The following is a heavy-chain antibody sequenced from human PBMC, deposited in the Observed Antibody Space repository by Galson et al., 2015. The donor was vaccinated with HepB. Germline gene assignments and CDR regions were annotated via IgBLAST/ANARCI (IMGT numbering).Heavy chain of an antibody. J-gene: IGHJ6*02. D-gene: IGHD4-17*01. V-gene: IGHV1-69*13. CDR3: AREQRLRFYYYGMDV. CDR1: GGTFSSYA. Sequence: SVKVSCKASGGTFSSYAISWVRQAPGQGLEWMGGIIPIFGTANYAQKFQGRVTITADESTSTAYMELSSLRSEDTAVYYCAREQRLRFYYYGMDVWGQGTTVTVSS. CDR2: IIPIFGTA.